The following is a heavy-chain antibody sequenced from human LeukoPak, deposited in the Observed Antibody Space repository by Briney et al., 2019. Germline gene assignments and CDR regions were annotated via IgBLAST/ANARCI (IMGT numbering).Heavy chain of an antibody. V-gene: IGHV4-59*08. Sequence: PSETLSLTCSVSGSSISGYYWSWIRQPPGKGLEWIGYVYYTGNPNYNPSLKSRVTISVDPSKNQFSLNLSSVTAADTAVYYCARLRRYYDSSGYYTNIDSWGQGTLVTVSS. CDR1: GSSISGYY. D-gene: IGHD3-22*01. J-gene: IGHJ4*02. CDR3: ARLRRYYDSSGYYTNIDS. CDR2: VYYTGNP.